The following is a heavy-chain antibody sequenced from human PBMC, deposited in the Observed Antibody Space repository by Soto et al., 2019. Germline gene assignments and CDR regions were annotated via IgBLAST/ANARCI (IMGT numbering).Heavy chain of an antibody. V-gene: IGHV3-21*01. CDR3: ARDDLAFQGAFDL. J-gene: IGHJ4*02. D-gene: IGHD3-3*01. CDR2: ITGTSAFT. CDR1: GFVFSDFQ. Sequence: GGSLRLSCAASGFVFSDFQFNWVRQAPGGGLEWLSSITGTSAFTEYAESIEGRFTISRDNPNKLLFLHMDNLRPEDTAVYYCARDDLAFQGAFDLWGRGTLVTVSS.